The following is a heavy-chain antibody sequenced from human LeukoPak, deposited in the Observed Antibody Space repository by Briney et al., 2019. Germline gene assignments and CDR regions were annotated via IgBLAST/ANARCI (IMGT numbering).Heavy chain of an antibody. V-gene: IGHV1-2*02. Sequence: ASVTVSFTASGYTFTGYYMHWVRQAPGQGLEWMGWINPNSGGTNYAQKFQGRVTMTRDTSISTAYMELSRLRSDDTAVYYCARDFSARTEFDYWGQGTLVTVSS. CDR1: GYTFTGYY. CDR2: INPNSGGT. J-gene: IGHJ4*02. D-gene: IGHD6-6*01. CDR3: ARDFSARTEFDY.